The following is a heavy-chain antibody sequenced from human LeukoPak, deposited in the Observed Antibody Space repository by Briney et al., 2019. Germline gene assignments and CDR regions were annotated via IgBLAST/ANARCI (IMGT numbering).Heavy chain of an antibody. D-gene: IGHD3-22*01. CDR1: GFTFSSYS. J-gene: IGHJ4*02. V-gene: IGHV3-21*01. CDR3: AKVGSVYYYDSSGYYAGRYFDC. CDR2: ISSSSSYI. Sequence: GGSLRLSCAASGFTFSSYSMNWVRQAPGKGLEWVSSISSSSSYIYYADSVKGRFTISRDNAKNSLYLQMNSLRAEDTAVYYCAKVGSVYYYDSSGYYAGRYFDCWGQGTLVTVSS.